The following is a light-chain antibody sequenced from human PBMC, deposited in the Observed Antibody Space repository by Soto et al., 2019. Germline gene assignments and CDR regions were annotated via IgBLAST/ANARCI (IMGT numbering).Light chain of an antibody. J-gene: IGKJ1*01. CDR3: QQYNSYLPT. V-gene: IGKV1-5*01. Sequence: DIQMTQSPSTLSASVGDRVTITCRASQSISSWLAWYQQKPGKAPTLLIYDASSLEIGVPSRFSGSGSGTEFTLTISSLQPDDFAPYYCQQYNSYLPTFGQGTKVEIK. CDR1: QSISSW. CDR2: DAS.